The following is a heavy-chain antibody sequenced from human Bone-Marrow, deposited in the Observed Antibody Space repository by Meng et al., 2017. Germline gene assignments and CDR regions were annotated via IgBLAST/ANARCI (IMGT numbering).Heavy chain of an antibody. CDR3: ARALVDDTSGYYLNY. D-gene: IGHD3-22*01. V-gene: IGHV4-59*01. Sequence: ETLSLTCTVSGVSISTYYWSWIRQPPGKGLEWIGFIYNSGSTNYNSSLRSRVTISVDTSKNQFSLNLTSVTAADTAVYFCARALVDDTSGYYLNYWGQGKLVTVSS. CDR1: GVSISTYY. CDR2: IYNSGST. J-gene: IGHJ4*02.